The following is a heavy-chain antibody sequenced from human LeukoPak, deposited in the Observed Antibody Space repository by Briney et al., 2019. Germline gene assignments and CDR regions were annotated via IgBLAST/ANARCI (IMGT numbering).Heavy chain of an antibody. J-gene: IGHJ6*02. CDR2: IYSGGST. V-gene: IGHV3-66*01. CDR1: GFTVSSNY. Sequence: PGGSLRLSCAASGFTVSSNYMSWVRQAPGKGLEWVSVIYSGGSTYYADSVKGRFTISRDNSKNTLYLQMNSLRAEDTAVYYCARDWFAQPPYDSSGYFLDYYYGMDVWGQGTTVTVSS. D-gene: IGHD3-22*01. CDR3: ARDWFAQPPYDSSGYFLDYYYGMDV.